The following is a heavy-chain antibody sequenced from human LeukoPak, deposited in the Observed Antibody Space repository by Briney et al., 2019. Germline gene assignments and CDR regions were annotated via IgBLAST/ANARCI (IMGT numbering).Heavy chain of an antibody. Sequence: GGSLRLSCAASGFTFSSVWMSWVRQAPGKGLEWVGRIKTQTDGGTTDYAAPVKSRFTISRDDSKNTLYLQMNCLKTEDTAVYYCTTELGDDWGQGTLVTVSS. CDR1: GFTFSSVW. CDR3: TTELGDD. D-gene: IGHD1-26*01. V-gene: IGHV3-15*01. CDR2: IKTQTDGGTT. J-gene: IGHJ4*02.